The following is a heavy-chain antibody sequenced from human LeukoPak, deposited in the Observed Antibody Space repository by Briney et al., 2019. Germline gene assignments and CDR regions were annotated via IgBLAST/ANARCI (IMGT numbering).Heavy chain of an antibody. CDR1: GYTFTSYD. J-gene: IGHJ4*02. V-gene: IGHV1-8*01. CDR2: MNPHSGNT. D-gene: IGHD5-18*01. Sequence: ASVKVSCKASGYTFTSYDINWVRQATGQGLEWMGWMNPHSGNTGYAQKFQGGVTMTRDTSTSTVYMELSSLRSEDTAVYYCARAAAPSYGYDYWGQGTLVTVSS. CDR3: ARAAAPSYGYDY.